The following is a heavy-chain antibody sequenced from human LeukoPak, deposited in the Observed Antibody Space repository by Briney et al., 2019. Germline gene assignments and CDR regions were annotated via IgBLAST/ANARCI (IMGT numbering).Heavy chain of an antibody. V-gene: IGHV1-69*05. CDR3: AREGGEDDGGYFDY. CDR2: IIPIFGTA. CDR1: GGTFSSYA. J-gene: IGHJ4*02. Sequence: SVKVSCKASGGTFSSYAISWVRQAPGQGLEWMGGIIPIFGTANYAQKFQGRVTITTDESTSTAYMELSSLRSEDTAVYYCAREGGEDDGGYFDYWGQGTLVTVSS. D-gene: IGHD3-10*01.